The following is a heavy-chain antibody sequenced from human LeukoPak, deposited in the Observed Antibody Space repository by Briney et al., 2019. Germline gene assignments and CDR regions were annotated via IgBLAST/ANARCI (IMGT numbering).Heavy chain of an antibody. CDR1: GFTFSTYG. CDR2: ISGSGGNT. Sequence: PGGSLRLSCAGSGFTFSTYGLSWVRQAPGKGLEWVSSISGSGGNTYYADSVKGRFTISRDNAKNTLYLQVNSLRAEDTAVYYCAREPYYDILTGYYTGGYYFDSGAREPWSPSPQ. J-gene: IGHJ4*02. D-gene: IGHD3-9*01. V-gene: IGHV3-23*01. CDR3: AREPYYDILTGYYTGGYYFDS.